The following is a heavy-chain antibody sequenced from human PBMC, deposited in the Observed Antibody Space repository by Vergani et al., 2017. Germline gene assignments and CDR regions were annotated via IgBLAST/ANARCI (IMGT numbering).Heavy chain of an antibody. CDR3: ARDLGCCSSQLDWFDP. D-gene: IGHD1-1*01. CDR2: ISSSSSYI. CDR1: GFTFSSYS. J-gene: IGHJ5*02. V-gene: IGHV3-21*01. Sequence: EVQLVESGGGLVQPGGSLRLSCAASGFTFSSYSMNWVRQAPGKGLEWVSSISSSSSYIYYADSVKGRFTISRDNAKNSLYLQMNSLRAEDTAVYYCARDLGCCSSQLDWFDPWGQGTLVTVSS.